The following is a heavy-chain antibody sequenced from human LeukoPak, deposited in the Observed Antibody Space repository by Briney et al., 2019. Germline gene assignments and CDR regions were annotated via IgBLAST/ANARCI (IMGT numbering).Heavy chain of an antibody. CDR1: GGSLTDTNYY. V-gene: IGHV4-39*07. Sequence: SETLSLTCTFSGGSLTDTNYYWAWVRQPPGKGLEYIGAIYLIGTTYYNPSLKSRVTFSMDTSKNQFSLTLDSVTAADTAVYYCATASFNRRLDYWGQGALVTVFS. D-gene: IGHD1-14*01. CDR3: ATASFNRRLDY. J-gene: IGHJ4*02. CDR2: IYLIGTT.